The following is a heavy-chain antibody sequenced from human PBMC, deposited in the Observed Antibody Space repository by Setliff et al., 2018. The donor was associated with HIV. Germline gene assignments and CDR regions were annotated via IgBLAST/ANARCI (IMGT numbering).Heavy chain of an antibody. CDR1: GASISSDGLY. J-gene: IGHJ5*02. V-gene: IGHV4-31*02. Sequence: SETLSLTCIVSGASISSDGLYWTWIRQHPATGLEWIGYIHYNGITYYNPSLESRVSISVDLSKNQFSLKLNSVTVADTAVYYCARTKGGSKHGSFWDSWGQGILVTVSS. D-gene: IGHD3-10*01. CDR3: ARTKGGSKHGSFWDS. CDR2: IHYNGIT.